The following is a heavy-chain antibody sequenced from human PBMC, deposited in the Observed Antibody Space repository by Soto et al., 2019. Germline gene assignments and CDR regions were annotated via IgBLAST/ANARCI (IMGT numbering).Heavy chain of an antibody. CDR2: IYYSGST. J-gene: IGHJ4*02. V-gene: IGHV4-31*03. CDR3: ARGRDDGYNPGYFDY. Sequence: QVQLQESRPGLVKPSQTLSLTCTVSGGSISSGGYYWSWIRQHPVKGLEWIGYIYYSGSTYYDPSLKSRVTISVDTSKNQFSLKLSSVTAADTAVYYCARGRDDGYNPGYFDYWGQGTLVTVSS. D-gene: IGHD5-12*01. CDR1: GGSISSGGYY.